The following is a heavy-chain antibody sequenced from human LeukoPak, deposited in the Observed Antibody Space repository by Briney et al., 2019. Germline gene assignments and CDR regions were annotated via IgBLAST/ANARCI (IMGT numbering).Heavy chain of an antibody. Sequence: PGGSLRLSCLASGFTFSSYAMHWVRQAPGKGLEYVSAISSNGGSTYYADSVKGRFTISRDNSKNTLYLQMSSLRAEDTAVYYCWGITMVRGVIIPQDYWGQGTLVTVSS. J-gene: IGHJ4*02. CDR3: WGITMVRGVIIPQDY. V-gene: IGHV3-64D*06. CDR1: GFTFSSYA. D-gene: IGHD3-10*01. CDR2: ISSNGGST.